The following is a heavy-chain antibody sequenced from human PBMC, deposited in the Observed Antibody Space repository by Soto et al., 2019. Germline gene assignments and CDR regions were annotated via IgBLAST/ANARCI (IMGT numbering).Heavy chain of an antibody. CDR1: GFTFSSYA. J-gene: IGHJ4*02. CDR2: ISYDGSNK. CDR3: ARGQLVEAADVDY. Sequence: QVQLVESGGGVVQPGRSLRLSCAASGFTFSSYAMHWVRQAPGKGLEWVAVISYDGSNKYYADSVKGRFTISRDNSKNTLYLQMNSLRAEDTAVYYCARGQLVEAADVDYWGQGTLVTVSS. D-gene: IGHD6-6*01. V-gene: IGHV3-30-3*01.